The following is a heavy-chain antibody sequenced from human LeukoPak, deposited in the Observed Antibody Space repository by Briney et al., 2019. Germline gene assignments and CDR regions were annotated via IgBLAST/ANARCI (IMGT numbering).Heavy chain of an antibody. D-gene: IGHD4-17*01. V-gene: IGHV3-23*01. CDR2: ISRSGDYT. CDR1: AFTFSNYA. Sequence: GGSLRLSCAASAFTFSNYAMNWVRQAPGKGLEWDSGISRSGDYTYYADSVKGRFTISRDNSKNTLYLQMSSLRAEDTALYYCAKQRLGGLRSGFDVWGQGTMVTVSS. CDR3: AKQRLGGLRSGFDV. J-gene: IGHJ3*01.